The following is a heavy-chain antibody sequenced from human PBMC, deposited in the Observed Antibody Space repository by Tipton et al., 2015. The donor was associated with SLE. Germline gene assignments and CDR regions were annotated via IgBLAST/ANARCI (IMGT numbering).Heavy chain of an antibody. CDR3: ARHRGYSSSWDFDY. CDR2: IYNSEST. V-gene: IGHV4-59*08. J-gene: IGHJ4*02. D-gene: IGHD6-13*01. Sequence: TLSLTCTVSGGSISGYYWSWIRQSPGKGLEWIGYIYNSESTNYNPSLKSRVTISVDTSKNQFSLKLSSVTAADTAVYYCARHRGYSSSWDFDYWGRGTLVTVSS. CDR1: GGSISGYY.